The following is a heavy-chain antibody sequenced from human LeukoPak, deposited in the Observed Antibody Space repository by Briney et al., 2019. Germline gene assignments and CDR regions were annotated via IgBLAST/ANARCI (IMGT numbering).Heavy chain of an antibody. CDR3: AKSGSYYYYYMDV. Sequence: PSETLSLTRTVSGDSISSYYWSWIRQPPGKGLEWIGYIDYSGSTSYSPSLKSRVTMSVDTSKKQFSLKLTSVTAADTAVYYCAKSGSYYYYYMDVWGKGTTVTVSS. V-gene: IGHV4-59*08. D-gene: IGHD3-10*01. CDR1: GDSISSYY. J-gene: IGHJ6*03. CDR2: IDYSGST.